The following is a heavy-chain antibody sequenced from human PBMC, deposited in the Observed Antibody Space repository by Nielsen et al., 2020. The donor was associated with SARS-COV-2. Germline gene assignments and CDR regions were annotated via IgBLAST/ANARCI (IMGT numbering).Heavy chain of an antibody. CDR1: GFTVSSNY. V-gene: IGHV3-53*01. CDR2: IYSGGST. Sequence: GGSLRLSCAAPGFTVSSNYMSWVRQAPGKGLEWVSVIYSGGSTYYADSVKGRFTISRDNSKNTLYLQMNSLRAEDTAVYYCARVVRSAAAADYWGQGTLVTVSS. CDR3: ARVVRSAAAADY. D-gene: IGHD6-13*01. J-gene: IGHJ4*02.